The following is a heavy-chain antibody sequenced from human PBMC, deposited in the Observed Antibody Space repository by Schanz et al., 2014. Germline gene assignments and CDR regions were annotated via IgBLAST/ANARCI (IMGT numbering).Heavy chain of an antibody. CDR3: AIDRVYRFLKGENRFYFDY. J-gene: IGHJ4*02. V-gene: IGHV1-18*01. CDR2: ISPYNGNT. D-gene: IGHD3-3*01. Sequence: QVRLVQSGAELKMPGATVKVSCETSGYTFTNYGVSWVRQAPGQGLEWVAWISPYNGNTAYAQNLKGRVRMTTDTSTATVYMELRSLTSDDTAVYYCAIDRVYRFLKGENRFYFDYWGQGTLVIVSS. CDR1: GYTFTNYG.